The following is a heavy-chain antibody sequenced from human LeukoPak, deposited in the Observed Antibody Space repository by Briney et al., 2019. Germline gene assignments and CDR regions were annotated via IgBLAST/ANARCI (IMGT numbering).Heavy chain of an antibody. CDR2: ISYDGSNK. Sequence: PGGSLRLSCAASGFTFSSYAMRWVRQAPGKGLGWVAVISYDGSNKYYADSVKGRFTISRDNSKNTLYLQMNSLRAEDTAVYYCARERGYSSGCTFDYWGQGTLVTVSS. D-gene: IGHD6-19*01. J-gene: IGHJ4*02. CDR3: ARERGYSSGCTFDY. V-gene: IGHV3-30-3*01. CDR1: GFTFSSYA.